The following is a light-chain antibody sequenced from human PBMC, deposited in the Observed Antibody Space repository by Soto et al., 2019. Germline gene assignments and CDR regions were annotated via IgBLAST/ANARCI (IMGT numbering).Light chain of an antibody. CDR3: SSYRSSSKRV. J-gene: IGLJ1*01. Sequence: QSVLTQPASVSGSPGQSITISCTGTSSDVGGYNYVSWYQQHPGKAPKLMIYDVSNRPSGVSNRFSGSKSGNTASLTISRLQAEDEADYYCSSYRSSSKRVFGTGTKVTVL. CDR2: DVS. CDR1: SSDVGGYNY. V-gene: IGLV2-14*03.